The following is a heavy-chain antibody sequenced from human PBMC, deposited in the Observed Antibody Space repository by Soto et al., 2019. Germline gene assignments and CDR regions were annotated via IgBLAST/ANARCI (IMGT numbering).Heavy chain of an antibody. D-gene: IGHD1-26*01. CDR2: ISGSGGST. CDR3: AKGGYQIGMES. V-gene: IGHV3-23*01. CDR1: GLTFSSYA. Sequence: EVQLLESGGGLVQPGGSLRLSCAASGLTFSSYAMSWVRQAPGKGLEWVSAISGSGGSTYYADSVKGRFTISRDNSNNPLELQMNRLRAEDTAVYYCAKGGYQIGMESWGQGTLVTVSS. J-gene: IGHJ5*02.